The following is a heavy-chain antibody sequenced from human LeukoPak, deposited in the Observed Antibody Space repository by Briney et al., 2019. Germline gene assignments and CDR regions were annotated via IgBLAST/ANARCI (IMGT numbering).Heavy chain of an antibody. J-gene: IGHJ4*02. Sequence: ASVKVSCKASGYTFTSYYMHWVRQAPGQGLEWMGIINPSGGSTSYAQKFQGRVTMTRDTSTSTVYMELSSLRSEDTAVYYCARDNLGSERYCSSTSCYGAFDYWGQGTLVTVSS. D-gene: IGHD2-2*01. CDR3: ARDNLGSERYCSSTSCYGAFDY. V-gene: IGHV1-46*01. CDR1: GYTFTSYY. CDR2: INPSGGST.